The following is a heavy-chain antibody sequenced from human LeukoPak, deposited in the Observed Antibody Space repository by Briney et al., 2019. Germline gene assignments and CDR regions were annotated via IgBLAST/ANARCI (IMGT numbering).Heavy chain of an antibody. J-gene: IGHJ4*02. Sequence: GRSLRLSCAASGFTFSSYGMHWVRQAPGKGLEWVAVISYDGSNKYCADSVKGRFTISRDNSKNTLYLQMNSLRAEDTAVYYCAKDHSSGPGYWGQGTLVTVSS. CDR1: GFTFSSYG. CDR2: ISYDGSNK. V-gene: IGHV3-30*18. D-gene: IGHD6-19*01. CDR3: AKDHSSGPGY.